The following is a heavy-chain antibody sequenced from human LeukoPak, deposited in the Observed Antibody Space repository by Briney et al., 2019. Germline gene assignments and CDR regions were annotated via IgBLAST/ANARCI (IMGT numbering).Heavy chain of an antibody. Sequence: GGSLRLSCTASGFTFSNYAMSWVRQAPGKGLEWVSTSGSDSSTYYADSVKGRFTISRDNSKNTLYLQMNSLRVEDTAIYYCAKGRGYCTGGSCYSDYWGQGTLVTVSS. CDR1: GFTFSNYA. V-gene: IGHV3-23*01. J-gene: IGHJ4*02. CDR2: SGSDSST. D-gene: IGHD2-15*01. CDR3: AKGRGYCTGGSCYSDY.